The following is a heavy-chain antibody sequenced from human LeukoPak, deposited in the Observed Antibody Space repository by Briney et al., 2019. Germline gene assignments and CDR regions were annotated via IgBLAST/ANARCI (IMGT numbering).Heavy chain of an antibody. Sequence: PGGSLRLSCAASGFNFSRNGMHWVRQAPGKGLEWVSFIRYDGSNKFYVDSVRGRFTISRDNSKNTLHLQMNSLRTEDTAVYYCARDFDDANGYYYYIPDSWGQGMLVTVSS. CDR3: ARDFDDANGYYYYIPDS. CDR2: IRYDGSNK. CDR1: GFNFSRNG. V-gene: IGHV3-30*02. D-gene: IGHD3-22*01. J-gene: IGHJ5*02.